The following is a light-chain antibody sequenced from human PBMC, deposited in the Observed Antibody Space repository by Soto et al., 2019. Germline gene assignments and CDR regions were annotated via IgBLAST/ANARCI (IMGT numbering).Light chain of an antibody. CDR2: QDS. Sequence: SYELTQPPSVSVSPGQTASITCSGDKLGDKYACWYQQKPGQSPVLVIYQDSKRPSGIPERFSGSNSGNTATLTISGTQAMDEADYYCQAWDRSTYVVFGGGTKLTVL. CDR3: QAWDRSTYVV. CDR1: KLGDKY. J-gene: IGLJ2*01. V-gene: IGLV3-1*01.